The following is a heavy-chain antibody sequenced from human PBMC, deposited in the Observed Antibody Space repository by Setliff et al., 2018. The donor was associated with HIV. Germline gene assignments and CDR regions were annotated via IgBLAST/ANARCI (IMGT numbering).Heavy chain of an antibody. J-gene: IGHJ5*02. CDR2: INQSGST. CDR3: ARSSLYCSGGSCHLTWFDP. V-gene: IGHV4-34*01. CDR1: GGSFSGSY. Sequence: SETLSLTCAVYGGSFSGSYWSWIRQPPGKGLEWIGEINQSGSTNYNPSLKSRVTMSVDTSKNQFSLKLSSVTAADTAVYYCARSSLYCSGGSCHLTWFDPWGQGVKVTVS. D-gene: IGHD2-15*01.